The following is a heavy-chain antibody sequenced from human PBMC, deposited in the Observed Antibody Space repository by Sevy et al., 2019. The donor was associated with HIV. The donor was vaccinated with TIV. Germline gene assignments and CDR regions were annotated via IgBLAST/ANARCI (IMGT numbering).Heavy chain of an antibody. D-gene: IGHD3-10*01. Sequence: ASVKVSCTSSGYTFIAHYLHWVRQAPGQGLEWMGWINPESGDTRYTEKFQGMVTMTRDTSISTAYMEVITLRSDDTAVYFCARVQRGGVPDYWGQGTLVTVSS. J-gene: IGHJ4*02. CDR3: ARVQRGGVPDY. CDR1: GYTFIAHY. V-gene: IGHV1-2*02. CDR2: INPESGDT.